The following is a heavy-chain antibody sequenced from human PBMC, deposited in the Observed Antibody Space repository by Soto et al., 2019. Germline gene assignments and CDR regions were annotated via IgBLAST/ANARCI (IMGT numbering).Heavy chain of an antibody. D-gene: IGHD6-19*01. V-gene: IGHV1-18*01. Sequence: ASVKVSCKASGYTFTSYGISWVRQAPGQGLEWMGWISAYNGNTNYAQKLQGRVTMTTDTSTSTAYMELRSLRSDDTAVYCCARGYSSGWYMDAFDIWGQGTMVTVSS. CDR2: ISAYNGNT. CDR1: GYTFTSYG. J-gene: IGHJ3*02. CDR3: ARGYSSGWYMDAFDI.